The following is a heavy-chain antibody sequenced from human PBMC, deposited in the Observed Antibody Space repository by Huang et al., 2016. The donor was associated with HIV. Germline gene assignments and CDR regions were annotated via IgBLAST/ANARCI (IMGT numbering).Heavy chain of an antibody. CDR2: INPNSGGT. D-gene: IGHD2-2*01. CDR3: ARDSRYWSSGTSGWYYFYGLDV. V-gene: IGHV1-2*02. CDR1: GYTFTGYY. Sequence: QVHLVQSGAEVKKPGASVKVSCKASGYTFTGYYIHWVRQAPGEGLGWMGWINPNSGGTNSAQTFQDRITMTRDTSINTAYMEWRRLKSDDTAIYYCARDSRYWSSGTSGWYYFYGLDVWGQGTAVTVS. J-gene: IGHJ6*02.